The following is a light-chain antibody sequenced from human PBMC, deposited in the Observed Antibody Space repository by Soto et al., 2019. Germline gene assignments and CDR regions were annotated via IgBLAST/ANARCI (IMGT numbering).Light chain of an antibody. Sequence: VFTQLPGTLSLTPGERATLSCRASQSVSSSYLAWYQQKPGQAPRLLIYGASSRATGIPDRFSGSGSGTDFTLTISRLEPEDFAVYYCQQYGSSPRTFGQGTKVDIK. CDR2: GAS. J-gene: IGKJ1*01. CDR3: QQYGSSPRT. CDR1: QSVSSSY. V-gene: IGKV3-20*01.